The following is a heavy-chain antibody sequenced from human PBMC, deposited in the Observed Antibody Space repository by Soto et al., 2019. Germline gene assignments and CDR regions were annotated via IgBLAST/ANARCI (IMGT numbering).Heavy chain of an antibody. J-gene: IGHJ5*02. V-gene: IGHV1-3*01. CDR3: AREHYDFWSGKNWFDP. D-gene: IGHD3-3*01. CDR2: INAGNGNT. Sequence: ASVKVSCKASGYTFTSYGISCVRQAPGQRLEWMGWINAGNGNTKYSQKFQGRVTITRDTSASTAYMELSSLRSEDTAVYYCAREHYDFWSGKNWFDPWGQGTLVTVSS. CDR1: GYTFTSYG.